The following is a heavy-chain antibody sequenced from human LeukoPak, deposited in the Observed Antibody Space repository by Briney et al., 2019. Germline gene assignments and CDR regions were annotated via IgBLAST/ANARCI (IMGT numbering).Heavy chain of an antibody. CDR3: ARGDGGDYYYYYMDV. J-gene: IGHJ6*03. CDR1: GFTVSSNY. Sequence: GGSLRLSCAASGFTVSSNYMTWVRQAPGKGLEWVSLIYSGGSTYYADSVKGRFTISRDNSKNTLYLQMNSLRAEDTAVYYCARGDGGDYYYYYMDVWGKGTTVTVSS. D-gene: IGHD4-23*01. CDR2: IYSGGST. V-gene: IGHV3-66*01.